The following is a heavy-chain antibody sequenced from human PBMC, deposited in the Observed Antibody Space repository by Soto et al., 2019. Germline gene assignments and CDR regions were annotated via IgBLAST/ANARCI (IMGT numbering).Heavy chain of an antibody. J-gene: IGHJ3*02. V-gene: IGHV4-39*01. CDR2: IYYSGST. CDR1: GGSISSSSYY. CDR3: ARATRWSRNAFDI. Sequence: PSETLSLTCTVSGGSISSSSYYWGWIRQPPGKGLEWIGSIYYSGSTYYNPSLKSRVTISVDTSKNQFSLKLSSVTAADTAVYYCARATRWSRNAFDIWGQGTMVTVSS.